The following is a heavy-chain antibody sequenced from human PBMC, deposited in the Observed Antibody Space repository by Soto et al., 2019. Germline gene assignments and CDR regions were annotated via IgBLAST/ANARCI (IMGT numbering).Heavy chain of an antibody. V-gene: IGHV1-2*02. CDR1: GYTFTGYY. Sequence: WASVKVSCKASGYTFTGYYMHWVRQAPGQGLEWMGWINPNSGGTNYAQKFQGRVTMTRDTSISTAYMELSRLRSDDTAVYYCARFPLSGAAAIRGYYYGMDVWGQGTTVTVSS. CDR2: INPNSGGT. CDR3: ARFPLSGAAAIRGYYYGMDV. J-gene: IGHJ6*02. D-gene: IGHD2-2*02.